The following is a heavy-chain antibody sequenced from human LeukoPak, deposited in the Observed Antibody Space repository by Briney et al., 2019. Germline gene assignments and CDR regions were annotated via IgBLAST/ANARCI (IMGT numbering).Heavy chain of an antibody. D-gene: IGHD1-26*01. Sequence: SETLSLTCNFSGGSISVNTYYIVCIRPPPGKGLVWIGSIYYSGSSDCSPSLKGRAIVSIDTSKNQFTLKLSSVTAADTAVYYCVRDRGEFSYSHDYWGQGTLVTVSS. CDR3: VRDRGEFSYSHDY. CDR2: IYYSGSS. V-gene: IGHV4-39*06. CDR1: GGSISVNTYY. J-gene: IGHJ4*02.